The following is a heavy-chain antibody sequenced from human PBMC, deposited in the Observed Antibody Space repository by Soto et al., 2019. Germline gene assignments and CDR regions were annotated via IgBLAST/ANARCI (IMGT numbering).Heavy chain of an antibody. CDR3: VQPYHDDSGRSAFDI. D-gene: IGHD3-22*01. CDR2: IIPIFGTA. Sequence: QVQLVQSGAEVKKPGSSVKVSCRASGGTFSNYVINWVRQAPGQGLEWMGGIIPIFGTADYAQNVQGRVTITADESTNTAYMELSRLRSEDTAVYFCVQPYHDDSGRSAFDIWGQGTMVTVSS. J-gene: IGHJ3*02. V-gene: IGHV1-69*01. CDR1: GGTFSNYV.